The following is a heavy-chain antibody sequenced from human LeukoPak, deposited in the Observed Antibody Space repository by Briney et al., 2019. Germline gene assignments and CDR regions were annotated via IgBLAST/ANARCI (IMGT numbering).Heavy chain of an antibody. V-gene: IGHV5-51*01. Sequence: GESLKISCEGSGYSFSSYWIVWVRQMAGKGLEWMGIIYPGDSVTIYSPSFQGQVTISADKSISTAYLQWSSLKASDTAMYYCARGGSSSSWFQHWGQGTLVTVSS. J-gene: IGHJ1*01. CDR2: IYPGDSVT. CDR3: ARGGSSSSWFQH. CDR1: GYSFSSYW. D-gene: IGHD6-6*01.